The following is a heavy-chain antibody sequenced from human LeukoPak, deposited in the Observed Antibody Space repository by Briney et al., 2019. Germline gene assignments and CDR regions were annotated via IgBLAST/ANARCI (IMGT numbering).Heavy chain of an antibody. Sequence: PGGSLRLSCTASGFTFSSYWMHWVRQAPGKGLVWVSRINIDGRSTTYADSVKGRFTISRDNAKNTLYLQMNSLRAEATAVYYCALSREAAGTVFDDWGQGTLVTVSS. D-gene: IGHD6-13*01. J-gene: IGHJ4*02. CDR2: INIDGRST. V-gene: IGHV3-74*01. CDR3: ALSREAAGTVFDD. CDR1: GFTFSSYW.